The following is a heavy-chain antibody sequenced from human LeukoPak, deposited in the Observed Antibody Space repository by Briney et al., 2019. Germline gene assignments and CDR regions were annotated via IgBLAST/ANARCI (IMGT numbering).Heavy chain of an antibody. V-gene: IGHV1-2*02. J-gene: IGHJ4*02. Sequence: ASVKVSCKASGYTFTGYYIHWVRQAPGQGLEWMGGINPNSGGTNYAQKFQGRVTMTRDTSISTAYMELSRLSSDDTAVYYCALCSGGSCYSFDYWGQGTLVTVSS. CDR3: ALCSGGSCYSFDY. CDR2: INPNSGGT. D-gene: IGHD2-15*01. CDR1: GYTFTGYY.